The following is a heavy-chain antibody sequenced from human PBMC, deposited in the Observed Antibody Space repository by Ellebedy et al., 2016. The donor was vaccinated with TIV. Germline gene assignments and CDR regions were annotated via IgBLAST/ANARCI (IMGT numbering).Heavy chain of an antibody. CDR1: GFTFSSYE. CDR2: ISSSGSTI. V-gene: IGHV3-48*03. D-gene: IGHD2-2*01. CDR3: ARDCSSTSCIFPYFDY. J-gene: IGHJ4*02. Sequence: GESLKISCAASGFTFSSYEMNWVRQAPGKGLEWVSYISSSGSTIYYADSVKGRFTISRDNAKNSLYLQMNSLRAEDTAVYYCARDCSSTSCIFPYFDYWGQGTLVTVSS.